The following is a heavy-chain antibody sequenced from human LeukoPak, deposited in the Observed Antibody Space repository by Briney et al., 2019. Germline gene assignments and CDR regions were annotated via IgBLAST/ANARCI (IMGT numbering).Heavy chain of an antibody. CDR3: ARGGGLRYFDWSSPYYFDY. J-gene: IGHJ4*02. CDR2: INPNSGGT. D-gene: IGHD3-9*01. Sequence: ASVKVSCKASGYTFTGYYMHWVRQAPGQGLEWMGWINPNSGGTNYAQKFQGRVTMTRDTSISIAYMELSRLRSDDTAVYYCARGGGLRYFDWSSPYYFDYWGQGTLVTVSS. V-gene: IGHV1-2*02. CDR1: GYTFTGYY.